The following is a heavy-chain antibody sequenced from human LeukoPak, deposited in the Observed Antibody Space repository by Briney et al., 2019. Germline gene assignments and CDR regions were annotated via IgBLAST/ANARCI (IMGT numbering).Heavy chain of an antibody. CDR3: VRSVAATSHFDN. D-gene: IGHD2-15*01. J-gene: IGHJ4*02. Sequence: SETLSLTCTVSGGSISSGSYYWSWIRQPAGKGLEWIGRIYTSGSTNYNPSLKSRVTISVDTSKNQFSLKLNSVTAADTAVYYCVRSVAATSHFDNWGQGTLVTVSS. V-gene: IGHV4-61*02. CDR2: IYTSGST. CDR1: GGSISSGSYY.